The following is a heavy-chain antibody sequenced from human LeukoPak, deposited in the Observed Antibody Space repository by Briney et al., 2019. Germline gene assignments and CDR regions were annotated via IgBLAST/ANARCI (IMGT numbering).Heavy chain of an antibody. Sequence: GGSLRLSCTASGFTFGDYAMIWVRQAPGKGLEWVGFTRSKAYGGTTEYAASVKGRFTISRDDSKSIAYLQMNSLKTEDTAVYYCTRAYYYDSSGCLSNYWGQGTLVTVSS. J-gene: IGHJ4*02. CDR1: GFTFGDYA. CDR2: TRSKAYGGTT. V-gene: IGHV3-49*04. D-gene: IGHD3-22*01. CDR3: TRAYYYDSSGCLSNY.